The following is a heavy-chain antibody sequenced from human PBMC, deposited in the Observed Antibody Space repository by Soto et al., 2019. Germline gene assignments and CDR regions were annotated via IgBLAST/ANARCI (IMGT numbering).Heavy chain of an antibody. D-gene: IGHD6-6*01. Sequence: EVQLAESGGGLAQPGGSLRLSCAASGFTPSGYAMDWVRQAPGKGLEYVSGISSNGVGTYYANSVQGRFTISRDNSKNTVYLQMGSLRTEDMAVYYCARRARPDFYYMDVWGKGTTVTVSS. CDR3: ARRARPDFYYMDV. V-gene: IGHV3-64*01. J-gene: IGHJ6*03. CDR1: GFTPSGYA. CDR2: ISSNGVGT.